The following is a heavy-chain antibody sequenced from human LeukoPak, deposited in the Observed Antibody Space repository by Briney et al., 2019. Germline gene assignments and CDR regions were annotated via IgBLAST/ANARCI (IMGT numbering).Heavy chain of an antibody. CDR1: GYTFTSYG. Sequence: ASVKVSCKASGYTFTSYGISWVRQAPGQGLEWMGWISAYNGNTNYAQKFQGRVTMTRDTSISTAYMELSRLRSDDTAVYYCAKDADIVVVPADPFDYWGQGTLVTVSS. CDR3: AKDADIVVVPADPFDY. V-gene: IGHV1-18*01. CDR2: ISAYNGNT. J-gene: IGHJ4*02. D-gene: IGHD2-2*01.